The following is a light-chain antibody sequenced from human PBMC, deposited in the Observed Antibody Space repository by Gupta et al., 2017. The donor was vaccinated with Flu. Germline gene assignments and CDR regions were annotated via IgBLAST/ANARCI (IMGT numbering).Light chain of an antibody. J-gene: IGKJ1*01. CDR1: QSISSSY. Sequence: LVLTPSRGTLSLSPGERATLSCRASQSISSSYLAWYQQKPGQAPRLLIYAASSRATGIPDRVSGSGSGTDFTLTISRLEPEDLAVYYCQQYGSSPRTFGQGTKVEIK. CDR3: QQYGSSPRT. V-gene: IGKV3-20*01. CDR2: AAS.